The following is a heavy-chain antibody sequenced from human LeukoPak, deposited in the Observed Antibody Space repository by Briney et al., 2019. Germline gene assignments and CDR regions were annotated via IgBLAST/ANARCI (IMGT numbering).Heavy chain of an antibody. D-gene: IGHD3-22*01. J-gene: IGHJ4*02. CDR3: ARARYYYDSSGSYFDY. V-gene: IGHV3-64*01. CDR2: ISSNGGST. CDR1: GFTFSSYA. Sequence: PGGSLRLSCAASGFTFSSYAMHWVRQAPGKGLKYVSAISSNGGSTYYANSVKGRFTISRDNSKNTLYLQMGSLRAEDMAVYYCARARYYYDSSGSYFDYWGQGTLVTVSS.